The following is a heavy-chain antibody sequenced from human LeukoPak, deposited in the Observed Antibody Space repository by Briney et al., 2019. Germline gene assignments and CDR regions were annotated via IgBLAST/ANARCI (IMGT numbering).Heavy chain of an antibody. CDR1: GFTFNNNA. CDR2: ISGVGANT. Sequence: PGGSLRLSCAASGFTFNNNAMTWVRQAPGKGLEWVSTISGVGANTYYADSVKGRFTISRDNSKNMLNLQMDGLRAEDTAMYYCAKTSGSYSNFDCWGRGTLLTVSS. V-gene: IGHV3-23*01. J-gene: IGHJ4*02. CDR3: AKTSGSYSNFDC. D-gene: IGHD3-22*01.